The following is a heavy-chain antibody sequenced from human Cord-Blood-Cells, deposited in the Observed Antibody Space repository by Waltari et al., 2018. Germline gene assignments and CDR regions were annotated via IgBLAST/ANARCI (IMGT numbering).Heavy chain of an antibody. CDR3: ARGIAARRFYYYYMDV. V-gene: IGHV1-69*01. Sequence: QVQLVQSGAEVKKPGSSVKVSCKASGGTFSSYAISWVRQAPGQGLEWMGGVIPIFGTANHAQKFQGRGTITADESTSTAYMERSSLRSEDTAVDYCARGIAARRFYYYYMDVWGKGTTVTVSS. D-gene: IGHD6-6*01. CDR1: GGTFSSYA. J-gene: IGHJ6*03. CDR2: VIPIFGTA.